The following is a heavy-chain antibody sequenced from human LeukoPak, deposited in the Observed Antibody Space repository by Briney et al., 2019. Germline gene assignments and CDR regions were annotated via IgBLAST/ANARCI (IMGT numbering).Heavy chain of an antibody. CDR2: ISASGGST. Sequence: ETLSLTCTVSGGSISSYYWSWVRQAPGKGLEWVSSISASGGSTYYADSLKGRFIISRDNSRNTLSLQMNSLRAEDTALYYCAKEGGDFWSSYYFLDYWGQGTLVTVSS. CDR3: AKEGGDFWSSYYFLDY. J-gene: IGHJ4*02. D-gene: IGHD3-3*01. V-gene: IGHV3-23*01. CDR1: GGSISSYY.